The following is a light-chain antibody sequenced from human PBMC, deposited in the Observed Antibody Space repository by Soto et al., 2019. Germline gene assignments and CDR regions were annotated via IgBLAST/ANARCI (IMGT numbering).Light chain of an antibody. V-gene: IGKV1-5*03. Sequence: DIQLTQSPSTLSASVGDRVTITCRASQSINTWLAWYQQKAGKAPKLLIYKASDLQSGVPARFSGSGLGTEFSLSISSLQPDDFATYYCQQYSTYNYICGQGTKVEIK. CDR1: QSINTW. CDR2: KAS. CDR3: QQYSTYNYI. J-gene: IGKJ2*01.